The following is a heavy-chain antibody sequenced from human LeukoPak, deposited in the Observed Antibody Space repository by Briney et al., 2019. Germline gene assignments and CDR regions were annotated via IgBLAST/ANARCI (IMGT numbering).Heavy chain of an antibody. Sequence: GGSLRLSCAASGFTFSSYEMNWVRQAPGKGLERVSYISSSGSTIYYADSVRGRFTISRDNSKNTLYLQMNSLRAEDTALYYCARGADSSGWCFASWGQGTLVTVYS. J-gene: IGHJ4*02. CDR1: GFTFSSYE. V-gene: IGHV3-48*03. CDR3: ARGADSSGWCFAS. CDR2: ISSSGSTI. D-gene: IGHD6-19*01.